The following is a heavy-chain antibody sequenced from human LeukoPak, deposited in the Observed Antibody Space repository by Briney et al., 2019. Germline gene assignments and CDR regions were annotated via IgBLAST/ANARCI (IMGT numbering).Heavy chain of an antibody. V-gene: IGHV4-59*12. CDR3: ARVVAGTGYFDY. J-gene: IGHJ4*02. CDR1: GGSLSNYY. D-gene: IGHD6-19*01. Sequence: SETLSLTCTVSGGSLSNYYWSWIRQPPGKGLEWIGYMYYRGRSNYNPSLKSRVTILVDTSKNQFSLKLSSVTAADTAVYYCARVVAGTGYFDYWGQGTLVTVSS. CDR2: MYYRGRS.